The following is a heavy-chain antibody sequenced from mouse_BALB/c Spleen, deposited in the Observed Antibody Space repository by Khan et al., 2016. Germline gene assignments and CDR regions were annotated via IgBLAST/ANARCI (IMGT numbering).Heavy chain of an antibody. CDR3: ARSYYDAWFVY. Sequence: MQLEESGAELVKPGASVKLSCTASGFNIKDTYMHWMIQRPEQGLEWIGRIDPANDNTKYDPKFQGKATITADTSSNTAYLQLSSLTSEDTAVYYCARSYYDAWFVYCGQGTLVTVSA. D-gene: IGHD2-4*01. J-gene: IGHJ3*01. V-gene: IGHV14-3*02. CDR1: GFNIKDTY. CDR2: IDPANDNT.